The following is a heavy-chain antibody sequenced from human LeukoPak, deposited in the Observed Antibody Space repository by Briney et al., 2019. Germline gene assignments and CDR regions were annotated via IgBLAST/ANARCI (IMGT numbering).Heavy chain of an antibody. D-gene: IGHD5-12*01. Sequence: PSETLSLTCAVYGGFFSGYWSWIRQPPGKGLQWIGEINHSGSTNYNPSLKSRVTISVDTSKNQFSLNLSSVTAADTAVYYCARGKSGYDAFDIWGQGTMVSVSS. CDR3: ARGKSGYDAFDI. J-gene: IGHJ3*02. CDR2: INHSGST. V-gene: IGHV4-34*01. CDR1: GGFFSGY.